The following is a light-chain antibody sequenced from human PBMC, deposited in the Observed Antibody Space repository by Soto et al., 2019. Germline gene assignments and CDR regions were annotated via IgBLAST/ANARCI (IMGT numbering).Light chain of an antibody. CDR3: KEYGSPPER. CDR2: GAS. CDR1: QSVSSSY. V-gene: IGKV3-20*01. Sequence: ERANLACRVSQSVSSSYVAWYQQKPGEAPRLISYGASSRATGIPDRFSGSGSGPYFSLAISRLEPEDVAVYYSKEYGSPPERFGDG. J-gene: IGKJ1*01.